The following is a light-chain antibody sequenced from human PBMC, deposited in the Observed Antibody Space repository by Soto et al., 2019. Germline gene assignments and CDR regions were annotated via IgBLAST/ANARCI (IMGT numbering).Light chain of an antibody. V-gene: IGKV3D-15*01. CDR3: QQYKEYVT. Sequence: EIVMTQFPDSLCVSPGESATLSCRASQSVGTTLAWYQQKPGQAPRLLIYGASTRASGCPPRFRGSGSGTDCTLNINFLRSEDIADYFCQQYKEYVTFGGGTKVEV. J-gene: IGKJ4*01. CDR1: QSVGTT. CDR2: GAS.